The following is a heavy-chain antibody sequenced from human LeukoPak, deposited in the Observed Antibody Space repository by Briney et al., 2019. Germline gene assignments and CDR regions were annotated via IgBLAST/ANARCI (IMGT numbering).Heavy chain of an antibody. Sequence: GGSLRLSCVASGYSFNNYLMNWVRQAPGKGLEWVAYIGGSPSITYYADSVKGRFTISRDNARKSLYLQMSSLRNEYTAAYYCAKETYLDFSTFYFDSWGQGSLVTVSS. CDR1: GYSFNNYL. CDR3: AKETYLDFSTFYFDS. D-gene: IGHD3-3*01. J-gene: IGHJ4*02. V-gene: IGHV3-48*02. CDR2: IGGSPSIT.